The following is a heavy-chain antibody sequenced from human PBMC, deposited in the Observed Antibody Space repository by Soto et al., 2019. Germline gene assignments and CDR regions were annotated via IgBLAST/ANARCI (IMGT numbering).Heavy chain of an antibody. J-gene: IGHJ6*02. Sequence: SEKVSCRASGNTFTRYYMHLLRQAPGQGLEWMGWINPTNGGTNYAEKFQGRVTMTSDTSKSTVYMEVRSLRFDDTAVYFCARDASGTLFHGMHVWGQGTTVTVSS. CDR3: ARDASGTLFHGMHV. CDR2: INPTNGGT. V-gene: IGHV1-2*02. CDR1: GNTFTRYY. D-gene: IGHD3-10*01.